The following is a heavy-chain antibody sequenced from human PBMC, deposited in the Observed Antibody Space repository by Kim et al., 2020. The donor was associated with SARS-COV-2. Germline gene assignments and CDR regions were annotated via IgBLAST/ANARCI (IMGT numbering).Heavy chain of an antibody. V-gene: IGHV3-48*02. CDR2: ISSIASTTT. CDR3: ARRGVDAFDI. J-gene: IGHJ3*02. Sequence: GGSLRLSCAASGFSFSIYSMNWLRQAPGKGLEWVSYISSIASTTTHYADSVKGRFTTSRDNDKNSLYLQMNNLRDEDTALYFCARRGVDAFDIWGQGTMVIVSS. CDR1: GFSFSIYS.